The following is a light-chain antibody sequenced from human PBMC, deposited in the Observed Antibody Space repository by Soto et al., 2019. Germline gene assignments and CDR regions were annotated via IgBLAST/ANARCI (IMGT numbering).Light chain of an antibody. Sequence: DIQMTQSPSSLSASVGDRVTITCRASQSTSSYLNWYQQKPGKAPKLLIYAASSLQSGVPSRFSGSGSGTDFTLTSSSLQPEDFATYYCQQSYSTPRAFGPGTKVDIK. J-gene: IGKJ3*01. CDR2: AAS. V-gene: IGKV1-39*01. CDR1: QSTSSY. CDR3: QQSYSTPRA.